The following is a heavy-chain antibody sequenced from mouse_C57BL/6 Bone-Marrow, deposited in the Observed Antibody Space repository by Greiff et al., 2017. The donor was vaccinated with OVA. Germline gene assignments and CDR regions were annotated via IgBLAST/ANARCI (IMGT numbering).Heavy chain of an antibody. V-gene: IGHV1-82*01. Sequence: QVQLKQSGPELVKPGASVKISCKASGYAFSSSWMNWVKQRPGKGLEWIGRIYPGDGDTNYNGKFKGKATLTADKSSSTAYMQLSSLTSEDSAVYFCAASSGPSYWGQGTLVTVSA. J-gene: IGHJ3*01. CDR2: IYPGDGDT. CDR1: GYAFSSSW. CDR3: AASSGPSY. D-gene: IGHD3-2*02.